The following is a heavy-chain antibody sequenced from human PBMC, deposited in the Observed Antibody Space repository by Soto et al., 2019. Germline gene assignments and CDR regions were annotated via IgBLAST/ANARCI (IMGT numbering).Heavy chain of an antibody. J-gene: IGHJ5*02. V-gene: IGHV1-3*01. Sequence: GASVKVSCKASGYTFTSYAMHWVRQAPGQRLEWMGWINAGNGNTKYSQKFQGRVTITRDTSASTAYMELSSLRSEDTAVYYCARGSSARPHNWFDPWGQGTLVTVSS. D-gene: IGHD6-6*01. CDR1: GYTFTSYA. CDR3: ARGSSARPHNWFDP. CDR2: INAGNGNT.